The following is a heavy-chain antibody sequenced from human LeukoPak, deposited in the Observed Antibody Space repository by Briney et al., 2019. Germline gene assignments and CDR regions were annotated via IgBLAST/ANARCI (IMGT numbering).Heavy chain of an antibody. CDR3: ARACYYDSSGYCHDAFDI. CDR2: INQDGSEK. D-gene: IGHD3-22*01. Sequence: GGSLRLSCAASGFTFSAYWISWVRQAPGKGLEWVANINQDGSEKYYVDSVKGRFTISRDNAKNSLHLQMNSLRAEDTAVYYCARACYYDSSGYCHDAFDIWGQGTMVTVSS. V-gene: IGHV3-7*01. CDR1: GFTFSAYW. J-gene: IGHJ3*02.